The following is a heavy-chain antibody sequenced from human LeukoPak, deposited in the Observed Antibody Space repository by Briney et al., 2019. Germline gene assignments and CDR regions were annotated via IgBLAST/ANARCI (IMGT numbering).Heavy chain of an antibody. J-gene: IGHJ4*02. V-gene: IGHV3-23*01. CDR2: ISGSSGST. CDR1: GFTFSNYA. Sequence: GGSLRLSCAASGFTFSNYAMSWVRQAPGKRLDWVSAISGSSGSTYYADSVKGRFTISRDNSKNTLYLQMNSLRAEGTAVYYCAKDRGATPYYFDNWGQGTLVAVSS. D-gene: IGHD5-12*01. CDR3: AKDRGATPYYFDN.